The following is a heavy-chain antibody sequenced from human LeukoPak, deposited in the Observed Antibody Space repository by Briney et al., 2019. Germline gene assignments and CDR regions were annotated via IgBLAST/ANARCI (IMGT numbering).Heavy chain of an antibody. J-gene: IGHJ4*02. V-gene: IGHV3-30*04. Sequence: PGGSLRLSCAASGFTFSSYAMHWVRQAPGKGLEWVAVISYDGSNKYYADSVKGRFTISRDNSKNTLYLQVNSLRVEDTAVYYCAKDRLGAMMYLDFWGQGTLVTVSS. CDR3: AKDRLGAMMYLDF. CDR2: ISYDGSNK. D-gene: IGHD1-26*01. CDR1: GFTFSSYA.